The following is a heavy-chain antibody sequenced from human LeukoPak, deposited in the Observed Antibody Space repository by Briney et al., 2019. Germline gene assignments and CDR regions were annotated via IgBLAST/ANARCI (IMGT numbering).Heavy chain of an antibody. CDR2: ISSSGSI. CDR1: GFTFSNYG. Sequence: GGSLRLSCVASGFTFSNYGMNWVRQAPGKGLEWVSYISSSGSIYYADSVKGRFTISRDNAKNSLYLQMNSLRDEDTAVYYCARRFDSWGQGTLVTVSS. J-gene: IGHJ4*02. CDR3: ARRFDS. V-gene: IGHV3-48*02.